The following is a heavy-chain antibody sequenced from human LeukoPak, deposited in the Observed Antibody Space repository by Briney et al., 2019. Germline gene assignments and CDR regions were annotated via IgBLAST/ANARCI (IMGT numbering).Heavy chain of an antibody. CDR3: ARDQAFVYCSGGTCYDDY. D-gene: IGHD2-15*01. CDR2: INPNSGDT. J-gene: IGHJ4*02. Sequence: GASVTVSCTASVYTFTVYYMHWVRQAPGQGLEWMGWINPNSGDTHYAQKFQGRVTMTRDTSINTAYMELSRLRSDDTAVYYCARDQAFVYCSGGTCYDDYWGQGSLVTVSS. CDR1: VYTFTVYY. V-gene: IGHV1-2*02.